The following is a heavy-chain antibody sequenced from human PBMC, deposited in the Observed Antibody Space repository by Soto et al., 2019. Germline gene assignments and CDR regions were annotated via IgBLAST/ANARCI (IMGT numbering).Heavy chain of an antibody. J-gene: IGHJ4*02. V-gene: IGHV3-33*01. CDR2: IWYDGSNK. Sequence: GGSLRLSCAASGFTFSSYGVHWVRQAPGKGLEWVAVIWYDGSNKYYADSVKGRFTISRDNSKNTLYLQMNSLRSEDTAVYYCARGTYYYDSSGYLFDYWGQGTLVTVSS. D-gene: IGHD3-22*01. CDR3: ARGTYYYDSSGYLFDY. CDR1: GFTFSSYG.